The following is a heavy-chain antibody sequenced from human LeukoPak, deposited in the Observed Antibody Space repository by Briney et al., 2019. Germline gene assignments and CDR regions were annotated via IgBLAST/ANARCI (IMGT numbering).Heavy chain of an antibody. V-gene: IGHV4-59*08. Sequence: SETLSLTCTVSGGSISSYYWSWIRQPPGKGLEWVGYIYYSGSTNYNPSLKSRVTISVDTSKNQFSLKLSSVTAADTAVYYCARHHTGGFGEDYYGMDVWGQGTTVTVSS. J-gene: IGHJ6*02. CDR1: GGSISSYY. CDR2: IYYSGST. CDR3: ARHHTGGFGEDYYGMDV. D-gene: IGHD3-10*01.